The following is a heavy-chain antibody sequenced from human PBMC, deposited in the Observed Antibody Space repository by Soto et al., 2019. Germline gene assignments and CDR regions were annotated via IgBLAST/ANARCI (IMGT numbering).Heavy chain of an antibody. Sequence: ASVKVSCKASGYTFTSYDINWVRQATGQGLEWMGWMNPNSGNTGYAQKFQGRVTMTRNTSISTAYMELRSPGSDDTAVYYCARGPAGGLRGGVSYWGQGTLVTVSS. D-gene: IGHD2-15*01. CDR1: GYTFTSYD. J-gene: IGHJ4*02. CDR2: MNPNSGNT. CDR3: ARGPAGGLRGGVSY. V-gene: IGHV1-8*01.